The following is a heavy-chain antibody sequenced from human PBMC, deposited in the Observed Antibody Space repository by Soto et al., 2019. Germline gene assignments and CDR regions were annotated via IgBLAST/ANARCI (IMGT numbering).Heavy chain of an antibody. J-gene: IGHJ4*02. CDR1: GYSFTSYW. CDR2: IYPGDSDT. D-gene: IGHD3-16*01. CDR3: ARLGGDTSDFEY. V-gene: IGHV5-51*01. Sequence: GESLKISCNGSGYSFTSYWNAWVRQMPGQGLEWRGIIYPGDSDTRYSPSFQGQVTISADKSVSTAYLQWSSLKASDAAMYYCARLGGDTSDFEYWGQGTLVTVSS.